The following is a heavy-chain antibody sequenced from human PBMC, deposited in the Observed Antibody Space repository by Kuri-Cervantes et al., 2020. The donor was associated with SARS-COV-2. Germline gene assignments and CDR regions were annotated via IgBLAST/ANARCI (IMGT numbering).Heavy chain of an antibody. CDR3: ASITGTTRSYNWFDP. Sequence: SETLSLTCTVSGGSISSYYWSWIRQPPGKGLEWIGYIYYSGSTKYNPSLKSRVTISVDTSKNQFSLKLSSVTAADTAVYYCASITGTTRSYNWFDPWGQGTLVTVSS. CDR1: GGSISSYY. J-gene: IGHJ5*02. V-gene: IGHV4-59*01. D-gene: IGHD1-20*01. CDR2: IYYSGST.